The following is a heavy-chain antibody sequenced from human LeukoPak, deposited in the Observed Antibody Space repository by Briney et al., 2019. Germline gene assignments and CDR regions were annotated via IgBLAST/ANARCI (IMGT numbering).Heavy chain of an antibody. Sequence: SETLSLTCTVSGGSISSSDWYWGWIRQPPGKGLEWIGTIFYNGATQFNPSLKSRVTLSVDTSRNQFPLRLTSVTAADTAVYYCAREERYTTSSGGHWGQGTLVTVSS. V-gene: IGHV4-39*06. CDR2: IFYNGAT. CDR1: GGSISSSDWY. D-gene: IGHD1-26*01. CDR3: AREERYTTSSGGH. J-gene: IGHJ1*01.